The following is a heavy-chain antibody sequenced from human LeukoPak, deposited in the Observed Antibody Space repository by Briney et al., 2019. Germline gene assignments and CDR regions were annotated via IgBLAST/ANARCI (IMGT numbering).Heavy chain of an antibody. V-gene: IGHV4-30-4*08. CDR3: VRGGPIVGATHFDY. CDR2: IYYSGST. D-gene: IGHD1-26*01. J-gene: IGHJ4*02. CDR1: GGSISSGDYY. Sequence: PSETLSLTCTVSGGSISSGDYYWSWIRQPPGKGLEWIGYIYYSGSTYYNPSLKSRVTISVDTSKNQFSLKLSSVTALDTAVYYCVRGGPIVGATHFDYWGQGTLVTVSS.